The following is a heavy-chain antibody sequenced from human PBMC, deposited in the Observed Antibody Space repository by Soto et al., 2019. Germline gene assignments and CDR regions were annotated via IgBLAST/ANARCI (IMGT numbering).Heavy chain of an antibody. V-gene: IGHV4-30-4*01. CDR1: GGSISSGDYY. D-gene: IGHD2-15*01. J-gene: IGHJ4*02. CDR2: IYYSGST. Sequence: PSETLSLTCTVSGGSISSGDYYWSWIRQPPGKGLEWIGYIYYSGSTYYNPSLKSRVTISVDTSKNQFSLKLSSVTAADTAVYYCARHLVVAATPSYFDYWGQGTLVTVSS. CDR3: ARHLVVAATPSYFDY.